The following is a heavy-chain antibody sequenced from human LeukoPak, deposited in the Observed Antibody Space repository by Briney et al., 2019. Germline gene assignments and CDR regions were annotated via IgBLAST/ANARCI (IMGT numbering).Heavy chain of an antibody. Sequence: PSETLSLTCAVYGGSFSGYYWSWIRQPPGKGLEWIGQINHSGSTNYSPSLKSRVTISVDTSKNQFSLKLSSVTAADTAVYYCARDKGTMPFDIWGQGTMVTVSS. CDR2: INHSGST. CDR1: GGSFSGYY. V-gene: IGHV4-34*01. J-gene: IGHJ3*02. CDR3: ARDKGTMPFDI. D-gene: IGHD4/OR15-4a*01.